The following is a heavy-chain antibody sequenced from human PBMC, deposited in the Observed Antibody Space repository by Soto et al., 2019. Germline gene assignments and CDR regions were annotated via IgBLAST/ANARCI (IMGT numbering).Heavy chain of an antibody. CDR1: GFTFSSYA. V-gene: IGHV3-23*01. Sequence: GGSLRLSCAASGFTFSSYAMSWVRQAPGKGLEWVSAISGSGGSTYYADSVKGRFTISRDNSKNTLYLQMNSLRAEDTAVYYCAKDFRYCSGGSCYSTFDYWGQGTLVTVSS. D-gene: IGHD2-15*01. CDR3: AKDFRYCSGGSCYSTFDY. J-gene: IGHJ4*02. CDR2: ISGSGGST.